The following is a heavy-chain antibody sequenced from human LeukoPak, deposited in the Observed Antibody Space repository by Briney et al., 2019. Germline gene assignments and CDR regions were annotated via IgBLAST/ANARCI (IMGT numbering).Heavy chain of an antibody. D-gene: IGHD4-11*01. CDR2: ISTNGCRT. J-gene: IGHJ3*02. CDR1: GFTFSSYD. Sequence: GGSLRLPCTASGFTFSSYDMHWLRQAPGRGLEGVSAISTNGCRTYYANSGKGRFTISRDNSKNTLYLQMGSLRAEDTAVYYCARPRVTTIMSRPFDIWGQGTMAAVSP. CDR3: ARPRVTTIMSRPFDI. V-gene: IGHV3-64*01.